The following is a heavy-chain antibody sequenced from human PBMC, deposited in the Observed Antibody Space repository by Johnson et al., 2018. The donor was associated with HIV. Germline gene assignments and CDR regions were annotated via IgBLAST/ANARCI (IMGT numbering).Heavy chain of an antibody. J-gene: IGHJ3*02. V-gene: IGHV3-30-3*01. D-gene: IGHD1-1*01. CDR2: ISYDGSNK. Sequence: VQLVESGGGVVQPGRSLRLSCAASGFTFSTYAMHWVRQAPGKGLEWVAVISYDGSNKYYADSVKGRFTISRDNSKNTLYLQMNSLRAEDTAVYYCARGGWNDANDAFDIWGQGTMVTVS. CDR3: ARGGWNDANDAFDI. CDR1: GFTFSTYA.